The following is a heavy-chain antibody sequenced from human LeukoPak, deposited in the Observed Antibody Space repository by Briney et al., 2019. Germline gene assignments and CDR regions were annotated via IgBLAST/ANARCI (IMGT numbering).Heavy chain of an antibody. D-gene: IGHD2-15*01. CDR1: GFTFSTYD. CDR2: IDTAGDT. Sequence: GGSLRLSCAASGFTFSTYDIHWVRQATGKGLEWVSAIDTAGDTYYPGSVKGRFTISRENAKNSLYLQMNSLRAGDTAVYYCVRVSNKDSGAFDAFDIWGQGTMVTVSS. V-gene: IGHV3-13*01. CDR3: VRVSNKDSGAFDAFDI. J-gene: IGHJ3*02.